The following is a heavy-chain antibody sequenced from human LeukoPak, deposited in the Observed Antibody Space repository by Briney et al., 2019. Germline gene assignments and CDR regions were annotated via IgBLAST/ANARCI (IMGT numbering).Heavy chain of an antibody. V-gene: IGHV3-7*01. CDR3: ARTHYGDYGGDWYFDL. CDR2: IKQDGSEK. J-gene: IGHJ2*01. CDR1: GFTFSSYW. Sequence: TGGSLRLSCAGSGFTFSSYWMSWVRQAPGKGLEWVANIKQDGSEKYYGDSVKGRFTISRDSAKNSLYLQMNSLRAEDTAVYFCARTHYGDYGGDWYFDLWGRGTLVTVSS. D-gene: IGHD4-17*01.